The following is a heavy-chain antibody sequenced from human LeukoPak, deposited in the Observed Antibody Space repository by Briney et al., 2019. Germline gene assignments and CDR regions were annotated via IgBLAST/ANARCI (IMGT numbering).Heavy chain of an antibody. Sequence: PGGSLRLSCAASGFTFSSYCMHWVRQAPGKGLEWVAVISYDGSNKYYADSVKGRFTISRDNSKNTLYLQMNSLRAEDTAVYYCAKGYCSGGSCYGLGYYYYYGMDVWGQGTTVTVSS. J-gene: IGHJ6*02. CDR2: ISYDGSNK. V-gene: IGHV3-30*18. CDR1: GFTFSSYC. CDR3: AKGYCSGGSCYGLGYYYYYGMDV. D-gene: IGHD2-15*01.